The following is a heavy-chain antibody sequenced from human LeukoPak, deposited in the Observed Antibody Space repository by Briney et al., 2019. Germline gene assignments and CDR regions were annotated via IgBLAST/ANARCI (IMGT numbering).Heavy chain of an antibody. Sequence: ASVKVSCKASGYTFTGYYMHWVRQAPGQGLEWMGWINPNSGGTNYAQKFQGWVTMTRDTSISIAYMELSRLRSDDTAVYYCARDRSYYYGSGGPYGMDVWGQGTTVTVSS. CDR1: GYTFTGYY. CDR3: ARDRSYYYGSGGPYGMDV. V-gene: IGHV1-2*04. D-gene: IGHD3-10*01. CDR2: INPNSGGT. J-gene: IGHJ6*02.